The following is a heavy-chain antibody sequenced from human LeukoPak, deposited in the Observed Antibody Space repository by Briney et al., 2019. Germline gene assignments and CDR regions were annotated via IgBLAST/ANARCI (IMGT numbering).Heavy chain of an antibody. CDR1: DGSISSFY. CDR3: ARHRDTRGYGGYWDFDQ. V-gene: IGHV4-59*08. J-gene: IGHJ4*02. D-gene: IGHD5-12*01. CDR2: IYYSGIT. Sequence: KPSETLSLTCTVSDGSISSFYWSWIRQPPGKGLEWIGYIYYSGITKYNPSLKSRVTISVDTSENQFSLKLSSVAAADTALYYCARHRDTRGYGGYWDFDQWGQGTLVTVSS.